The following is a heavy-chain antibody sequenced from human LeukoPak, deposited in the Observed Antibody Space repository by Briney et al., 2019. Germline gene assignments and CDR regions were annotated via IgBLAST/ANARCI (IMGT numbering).Heavy chain of an antibody. V-gene: IGHV3-66*01. J-gene: IGHJ4*02. D-gene: IGHD3-16*01. CDR2: VYSGGNT. CDR3: AREPPGGGFDY. Sequence: GGSLSLSCTASGFTVSSDYMSWVRQAPGKGLEWVSVVYSGGNTYYADSVKGRFTISRDNSKNTLYLQMNSLRAEDTAVYYCAREPPGGGFDYWGQGTLVTVSS. CDR1: GFTVSSDY.